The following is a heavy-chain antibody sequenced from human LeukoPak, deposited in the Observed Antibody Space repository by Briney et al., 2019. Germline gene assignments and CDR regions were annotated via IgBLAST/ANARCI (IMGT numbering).Heavy chain of an antibody. J-gene: IGHJ3*01. CDR2: INHSGST. D-gene: IGHD3-22*01. V-gene: IGHV4-34*01. CDR1: GGSFSGYY. CDR3: ASFDSSMGP. Sequence: KSSETLSLTCAVYGGSFSGYYWSWIRQPPGKGLEWIGEINHSGSTNYNPSLKSRVTISVDTSKNQFSLKLGSVTAADTAVYYCASFDSSMGPWGQGTMVTVSS.